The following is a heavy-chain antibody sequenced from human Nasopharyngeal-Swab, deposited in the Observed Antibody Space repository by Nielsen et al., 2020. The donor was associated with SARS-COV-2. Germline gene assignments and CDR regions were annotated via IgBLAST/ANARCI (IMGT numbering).Heavy chain of an antibody. CDR1: GGTFSSYA. J-gene: IGHJ4*02. Sequence: SSVKVSCNASGGTFSSYAISWVRQAPGQGLEWMGRIIPILGIANYAQKFQGRVTITADKSTSTAYMELSSLRSEDTAVYYCAFGYSSSWYSDYWGQGTLVTVSS. CDR3: AFGYSSSWYSDY. V-gene: IGHV1-69*04. CDR2: IIPILGIA. D-gene: IGHD6-13*01.